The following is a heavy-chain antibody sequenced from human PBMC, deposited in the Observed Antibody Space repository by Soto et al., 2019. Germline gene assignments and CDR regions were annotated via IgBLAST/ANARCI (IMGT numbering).Heavy chain of an antibody. Sequence: VHLVQSGAEVKKPGASLKVSCKASGYNLVDHYVHWVRQAPGQGLEWMGWINPSTGGPRYTQKFQGRVTITSDTSINTAYLAIHRMNSDDTAVYFCARSSARAGTGAFDLWGQGTLVTVSS. V-gene: IGHV1-2*02. D-gene: IGHD6-19*01. J-gene: IGHJ4*02. CDR3: ARSSARAGTGAFDL. CDR1: GYNLVDHY. CDR2: INPSTGGP.